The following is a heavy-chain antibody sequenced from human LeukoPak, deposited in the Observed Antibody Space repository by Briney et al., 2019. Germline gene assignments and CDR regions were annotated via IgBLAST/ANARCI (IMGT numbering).Heavy chain of an antibody. D-gene: IGHD3-10*01. CDR3: ARDCCGEWYYFDY. V-gene: IGHV3-30-3*01. J-gene: IGHJ4*02. Sequence: GGSLRLSCAASGFTFSSYAMHWVRQAPGRGLEWVALISSDGSNKYYADSVKGRFTISRDNSKNTLYLQMSSLRPEDTAVYYCARDCCGEWYYFDYWGLGTLVTVSS. CDR1: GFTFSSYA. CDR2: ISSDGSNK.